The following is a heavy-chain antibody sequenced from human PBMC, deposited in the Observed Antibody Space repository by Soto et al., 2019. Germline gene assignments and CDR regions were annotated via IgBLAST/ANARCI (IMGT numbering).Heavy chain of an antibody. CDR2: INTDGSTI. CDR3: ATSGICRFDY. D-gene: IGHD1-20*01. J-gene: IGHJ4*02. V-gene: IGHV3-74*01. CDR1: GFTFSTYW. Sequence: EVQLVESGGDLVQPGGSLRLSCAASGFTFSTYWMPWVRQAPGKGLVWVSRINTDGSTINYADSVKGRFTISRDNARNTLYLQMNSLRDEDTAVYYCATSGICRFDYWGQGSLVTVSS.